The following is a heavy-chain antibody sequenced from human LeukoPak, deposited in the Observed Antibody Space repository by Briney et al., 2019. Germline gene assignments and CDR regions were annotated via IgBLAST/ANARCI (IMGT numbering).Heavy chain of an antibody. CDR3: TRLRSIAVAGTVLDY. V-gene: IGHV4-39*01. CDR1: GGSISSSSYY. Sequence: SETLSLTCTVSGGSISSSSYYWGWIRQPPGKGLEWIGSIYYSGSTYYNPSLKSRVTISVDTSKNQFSLKLSSVTAADTAVYYCTRLRSIAVAGTVLDYWGQGTLVTVSS. D-gene: IGHD6-19*01. CDR2: IYYSGST. J-gene: IGHJ4*02.